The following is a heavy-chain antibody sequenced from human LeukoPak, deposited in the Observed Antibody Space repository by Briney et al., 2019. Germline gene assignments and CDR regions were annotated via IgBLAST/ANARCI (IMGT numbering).Heavy chain of an antibody. V-gene: IGHV4-39*07. CDR3: ARRSAGRGKTYYYGMDV. J-gene: IGHJ6*02. D-gene: IGHD6-25*01. CDR2: IYYSGST. CDR1: GGSISSSSYY. Sequence: PSETLSLTCTVSGGSISSSSYYWGWIRQPPGKGLERIGSIYYSGSTYYNPSLKSRVTISIDTSKNQFSLKLSSVTAADTAVYYCARRSAGRGKTYYYGMDVWGQGTTVTVSS.